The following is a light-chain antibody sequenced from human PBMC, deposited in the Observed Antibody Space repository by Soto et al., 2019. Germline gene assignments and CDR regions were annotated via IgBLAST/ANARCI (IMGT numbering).Light chain of an antibody. CDR3: DSYTSSRDYV. CDR1: SSDVGGYNY. Sequence: ALTQPASVSGSPGQSITISCTGTSSDVGGYNYVSWYQQQAGKAPKLIIHEVSNRPSGVSNRFSGSKSGNTASLTISGLQAEDEADYYCDSYTSSRDYVFGIGTKVTVL. CDR2: EVS. V-gene: IGLV2-14*01. J-gene: IGLJ1*01.